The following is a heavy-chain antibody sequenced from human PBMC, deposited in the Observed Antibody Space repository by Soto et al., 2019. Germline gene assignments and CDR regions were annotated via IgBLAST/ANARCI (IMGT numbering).Heavy chain of an antibody. CDR1: GGSIDSYY. D-gene: IGHD5-12*01. J-gene: IGHJ4*02. V-gene: IGHV4-59*01. CDR3: ARHPRLGFPHN. CDR2: VYSSGNT. Sequence: PSETLSLTCTVSGGSIDSYYWSWIRQPPGKGLEWIGYVYSSGNTNYNPSLKSRVTISVDTSRNQFSLKLNSVTAADTAVYYCARHPRLGFPHNWCLGPLVTGSS.